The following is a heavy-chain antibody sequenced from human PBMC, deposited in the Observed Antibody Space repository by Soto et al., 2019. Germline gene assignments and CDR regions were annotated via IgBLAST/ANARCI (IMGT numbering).Heavy chain of an antibody. J-gene: IGHJ4*02. V-gene: IGHV3-23*01. D-gene: IGHD4-17*01. CDR1: GFTFSSYA. Sequence: SGGSLRLSCAASGFTFSSYAMSWVRQAPGKGLEWVSAISGSGGSTYYADSVKGRFTISRDNSKNTLYLQMNSLRAEDTAVYYCAKDLDGYGERQFGYDYWGQGTLVTVSS. CDR2: ISGSGGST. CDR3: AKDLDGYGERQFGYDY.